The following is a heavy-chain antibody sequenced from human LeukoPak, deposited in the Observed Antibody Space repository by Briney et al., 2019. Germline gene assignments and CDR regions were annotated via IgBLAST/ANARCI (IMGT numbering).Heavy chain of an antibody. V-gene: IGHV1-46*01. D-gene: IGHD3-22*01. CDR1: GYTLTELS. J-gene: IGHJ5*02. CDR2: INPSGGST. CDR3: ARRSYYDSRSNWFDP. Sequence: ASVKVSCKVSGYTLTELSMHWVRQAPGQGLEWMGLINPSGGSTSYAQKFQGRVTMTRDTSTSTVYMELSSLRSEDTAVYYCARRSYYDSRSNWFDPWGQGTLVTVSS.